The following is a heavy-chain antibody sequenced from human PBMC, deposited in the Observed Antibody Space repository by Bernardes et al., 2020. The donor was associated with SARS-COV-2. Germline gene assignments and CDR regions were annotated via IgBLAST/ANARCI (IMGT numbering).Heavy chain of an antibody. CDR2: ISAYNGNT. CDR3: ARDDGDYVWNYFDY. J-gene: IGHJ4*02. V-gene: IGHV1-18*01. CDR1: GYTFTSYG. D-gene: IGHD4-17*01. Sequence: ASVKVSCKASGYTFTSYGISWVRQAPGQGLEWMGWISAYNGNTNYAQKLQGRVTMTTDTSTSTAYMELRSLRSDDTAVYYCARDDGDYVWNYFDYWGQGTLVTVSS.